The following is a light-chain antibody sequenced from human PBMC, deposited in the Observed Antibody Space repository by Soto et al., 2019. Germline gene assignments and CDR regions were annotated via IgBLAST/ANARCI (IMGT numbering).Light chain of an antibody. J-gene: IGKJ4*01. CDR1: QSISSW. CDR2: DAS. CDR3: QQYNSYSTLT. V-gene: IGKV1-5*01. Sequence: DIQITQSPSTLSASVGDRVTITCRASQSISSWLAWYQQKPGKAPKLLIYDASSLESGVPSRFSGSGSGTELTLTISSLQPDDFATYYCQQYNSYSTLTFGGGTKVDIK.